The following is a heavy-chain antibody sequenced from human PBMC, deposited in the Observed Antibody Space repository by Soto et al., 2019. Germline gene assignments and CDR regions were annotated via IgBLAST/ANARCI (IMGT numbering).Heavy chain of an antibody. J-gene: IGHJ4*02. V-gene: IGHV1-18*01. D-gene: IGHD3-22*01. CDR3: ARVTYYYDTSGYGVFDY. Sequence: ASVKVSCKASGYTFTSYGIIWVRQAPGQGLEWMGWISAYNGNTNYAQKLQGRVTMTTDTSTSTAYMELRSLRSDDTAVYYCARVTYYYDTSGYGVFDYWGQGTLVTVSS. CDR2: ISAYNGNT. CDR1: GYTFTSYG.